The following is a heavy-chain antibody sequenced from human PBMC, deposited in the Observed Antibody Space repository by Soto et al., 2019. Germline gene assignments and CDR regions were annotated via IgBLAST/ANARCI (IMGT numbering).Heavy chain of an antibody. CDR1: GYTFTSYA. J-gene: IGHJ4*02. Sequence: ASVKVSCKASGYTFTSYAMHWVRQAPGQRLEWMGWINAGNGNTKYSQKFQGRVTITRDTSASTAYMELSSLRSEDTAVYYCARAPVTFGGVIAPYFDYWGQGTLVTVS. D-gene: IGHD3-16*02. CDR3: ARAPVTFGGVIAPYFDY. V-gene: IGHV1-3*01. CDR2: INAGNGNT.